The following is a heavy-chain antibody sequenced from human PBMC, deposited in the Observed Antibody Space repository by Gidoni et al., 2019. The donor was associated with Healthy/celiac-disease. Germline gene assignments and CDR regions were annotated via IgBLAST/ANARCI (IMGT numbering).Heavy chain of an antibody. D-gene: IGHD3-3*01. Sequence: QVQLQQWGAGLLKPSETLSLTCAVYGGSFSGYYWSWIRQPPGKGLEWIGEINHSGSTNYNPALKSRVTISVDTSKNQFSRKLSAVTAADTAVYYCAREGAGRFLEWLSYFDYWGQGTLVTVSS. CDR2: INHSGST. J-gene: IGHJ4*02. CDR1: GGSFSGYY. V-gene: IGHV4-34*01. CDR3: AREGAGRFLEWLSYFDY.